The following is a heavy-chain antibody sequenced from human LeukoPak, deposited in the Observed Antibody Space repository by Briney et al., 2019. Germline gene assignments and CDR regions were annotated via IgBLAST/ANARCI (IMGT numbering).Heavy chain of an antibody. Sequence: SVKVSCKASGGTFSSYAISWVRQAPGQGLEWVGAIVPIFGAANYPQKFQGRVTISADKSTSTAYMDLSNPTSEDTAVYFCATWDYGDYDYWGQGTLVTVSS. D-gene: IGHD4-17*01. CDR1: GGTFSSYA. J-gene: IGHJ4*02. V-gene: IGHV1-69*06. CDR3: ATWDYGDYDY. CDR2: IVPIFGAA.